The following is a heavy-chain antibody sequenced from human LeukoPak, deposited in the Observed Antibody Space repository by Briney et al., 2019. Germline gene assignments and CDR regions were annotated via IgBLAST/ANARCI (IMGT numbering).Heavy chain of an antibody. CDR2: ISYDGSNK. J-gene: IGHJ4*02. CDR1: GFTFSSYG. CDR3: AKGSDYPDN. Sequence: VGSLRLSCAASGFTFSSYGMHWVRQAPGKGLEWVAVISYDGSNKYYADSVKGRFTISRDNSKNTLYLQMNSLRAEDTCMYYCAKGSDYPDNWGQGTLVTVSS. V-gene: IGHV3-30*18.